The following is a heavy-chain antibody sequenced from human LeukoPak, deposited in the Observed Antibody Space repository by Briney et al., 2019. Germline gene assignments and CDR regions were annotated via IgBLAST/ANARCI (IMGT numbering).Heavy chain of an antibody. Sequence: GGSLRLSCAASGFTFSGFSLHWVRQASGKGLEWVGRIRNKANNYATTYAASVRGRFTISRDDSKDTAYLQMNSLKTEDTALYYCATSSNAYNDHWGQGTLVTVSS. CDR2: IRNKANNYAT. J-gene: IGHJ4*02. CDR3: ATSSNAYNDH. CDR1: GFTFSGFS. D-gene: IGHD5-24*01. V-gene: IGHV3-73*01.